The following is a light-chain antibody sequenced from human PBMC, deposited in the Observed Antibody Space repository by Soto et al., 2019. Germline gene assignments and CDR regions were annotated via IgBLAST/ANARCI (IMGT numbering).Light chain of an antibody. V-gene: IGKV1-39*01. CDR2: AAS. J-gene: IGKJ3*01. CDR3: QQSYSTLFT. Sequence: DIQMTQSPSSLSASVGDRVTITCRASQSISSYLDWYQQKPGKAPKLLIYAASSLQSGVPSRFSGSGSGTDFTLTISILQPEDFATYYCQQSYSTLFTFGQVTKVDIK. CDR1: QSISSY.